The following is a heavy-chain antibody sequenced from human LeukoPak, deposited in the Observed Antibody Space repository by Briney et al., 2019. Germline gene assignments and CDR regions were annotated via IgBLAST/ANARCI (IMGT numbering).Heavy chain of an antibody. J-gene: IGHJ6*02. CDR2: ISSSSSTI. Sequence: GGSLRLSCAASGFTFSSYAMSWVRQAPGKGLEWVSYISSSSSTIYYADSVRGRFTISRDNAKNSLYLQMNSLRDEDTAVYYCARVDSSSWYFSYGMDVWGQGTTVTVSS. D-gene: IGHD6-13*01. V-gene: IGHV3-48*02. CDR3: ARVDSSSWYFSYGMDV. CDR1: GFTFSSYA.